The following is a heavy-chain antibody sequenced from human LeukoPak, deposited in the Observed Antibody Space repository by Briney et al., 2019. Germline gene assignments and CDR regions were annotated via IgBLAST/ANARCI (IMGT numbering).Heavy chain of an antibody. D-gene: IGHD3-22*01. CDR3: ARGEDGYGFDY. J-gene: IGHJ4*02. CDR1: GGSISSYY. Sequence: PSETLSLTCTVSGGSISSYYWSWIRQPPGKGLEWIGYIYHSGSTYYNPSLKSRVTISVDRSKNQFSLKLSSVTAADTAVYYCARGEDGYGFDYWGQGTLVTVSS. CDR2: IYHSGST. V-gene: IGHV4-59*12.